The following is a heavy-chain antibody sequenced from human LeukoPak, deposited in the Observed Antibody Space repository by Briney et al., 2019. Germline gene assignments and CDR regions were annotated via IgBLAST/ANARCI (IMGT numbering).Heavy chain of an antibody. CDR3: AKDNYDYGDYDGGDY. D-gene: IGHD4-17*01. CDR1: GFTFSTYG. V-gene: IGHV3-30*02. J-gene: IGHJ4*02. Sequence: GGSLRLSCAASGFTFSTYGMHWVRQAPGKGLEWVAFIRYDGSNKYYADSVKGRFTISRDNSKNTLYLQMNSLRAEDTALYYCAKDNYDYGDYDGGDYWGQGTLVIVSS. CDR2: IRYDGSNK.